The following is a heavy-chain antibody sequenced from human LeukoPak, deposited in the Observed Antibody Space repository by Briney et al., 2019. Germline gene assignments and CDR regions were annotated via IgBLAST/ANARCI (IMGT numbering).Heavy chain of an antibody. CDR1: GFTFSSYG. V-gene: IGHV3-30*18. J-gene: IGHJ6*02. CDR3: AKGPKYYYDGSAYGMDV. Sequence: GGSLRLSCAASGFTFSSYGMHWVRQAPGKGLEWVAIISYDGRTIYYADSVKGRFTISRDNSKNTLFLQMSSLRAEDTAVYYCAKGPKYYYDGSAYGMDVWGQGTTVTVSS. D-gene: IGHD3-22*01. CDR2: ISYDGRTI.